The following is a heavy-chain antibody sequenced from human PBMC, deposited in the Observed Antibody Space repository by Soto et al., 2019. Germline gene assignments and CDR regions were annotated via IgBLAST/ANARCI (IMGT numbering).Heavy chain of an antibody. CDR3: AKSLVSPPKDWNDKGYYYYDMDV. CDR1: GFTFRSYG. J-gene: IGHJ6*02. CDR2: ISYDGSNK. D-gene: IGHD1-1*01. V-gene: IGHV3-30*18. Sequence: QVQLVESGGGVVQPGRSLRLSCAASGFTFRSYGMQWVRQAPGKGLEWVAVISYDGSNKNYADSVKGRFTISRDNSKNTXXLXMXXLRPEDTAVYYCAKSLVSPPKDWNDKGYYYYDMDVWGQGTTVTVSS.